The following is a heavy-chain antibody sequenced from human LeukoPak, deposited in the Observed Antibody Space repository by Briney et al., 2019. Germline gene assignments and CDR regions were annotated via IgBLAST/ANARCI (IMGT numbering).Heavy chain of an antibody. CDR2: IIPIFGTA. J-gene: IGHJ6*03. V-gene: IGHV1-69*05. Sequence: SVKVSCKASGGTFSSYAISWVRQAPGQGLEWMGRIIPIFGTANYAQKFQGRVTITTDESTSTAYMELSSLRSEDTAVYYCARGFLELRNYYYYYMDVWGKGTTVTVS. CDR1: GGTFSSYA. D-gene: IGHD1-7*01. CDR3: ARGFLELRNYYYYYMDV.